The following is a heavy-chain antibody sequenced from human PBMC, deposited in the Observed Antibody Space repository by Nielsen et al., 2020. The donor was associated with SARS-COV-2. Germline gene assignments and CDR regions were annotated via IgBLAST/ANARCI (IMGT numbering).Heavy chain of an antibody. Sequence: GESLKISCAASGFTFTSYAMHWVRQAPGQRLEWMGWINAGNGNTKYSQKFQGRVTITRDTSASTAYMELSSLRSEDTAVYYCARVPRGYASYYFDYWGQGTLVTVSS. CDR3: ARVPRGYASYYFDY. V-gene: IGHV1-3*01. CDR2: INAGNGNT. J-gene: IGHJ4*02. CDR1: GFTFTSYA. D-gene: IGHD5-12*01.